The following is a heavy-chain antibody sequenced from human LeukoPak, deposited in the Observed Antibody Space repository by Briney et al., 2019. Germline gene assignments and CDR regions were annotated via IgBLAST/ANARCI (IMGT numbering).Heavy chain of an antibody. V-gene: IGHV4-38-2*01. CDR3: ARLRFVVVQAAADY. Sequence: SETLSLTCAVSGYSISSGYYWGWIRQPPVKGLEWIGSIYHSGSTYYNPSLKSRVTISVDTSKNQFSLKLSSVTAADTAVYYCARLRFVVVQAAADYWGQGTRVTVSS. CDR1: GYSISSGYY. D-gene: IGHD2-2*01. J-gene: IGHJ4*02. CDR2: IYHSGST.